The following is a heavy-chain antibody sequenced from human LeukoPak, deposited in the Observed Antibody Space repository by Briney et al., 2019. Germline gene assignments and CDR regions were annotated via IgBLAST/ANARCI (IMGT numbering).Heavy chain of an antibody. CDR2: INPNSGGT. V-gene: IGHV1-2*02. D-gene: IGHD2-15*01. CDR3: ASICSGGSCYTRNFDY. CDR1: GHTFTGYY. J-gene: IGHJ4*02. Sequence: ASVKVSCKASGHTFTGYYMHWVRQAPGQGLEWMGWINPNSGGTNYAQKFQGRVTTTRDTSISTAYMELSRLRSDDTAVYYCASICSGGSCYTRNFDYWGQGTLVTVSS.